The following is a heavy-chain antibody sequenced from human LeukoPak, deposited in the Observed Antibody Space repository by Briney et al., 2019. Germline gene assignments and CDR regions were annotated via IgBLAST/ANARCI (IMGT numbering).Heavy chain of an antibody. D-gene: IGHD3-22*01. CDR1: GGSFSGYY. V-gene: IGHV4-34*01. Sequence: SETLSLTCAVYGGSFSGYYWSWIRQPPGKGLEWIGEINHSGSTNYNPSLKSRVTISVDTSKNQFSLKLSSVTAADTAGYYCARGGIRLVITQPHFDYWGQGTLVTVSS. CDR2: INHSGST. J-gene: IGHJ4*02. CDR3: ARGGIRLVITQPHFDY.